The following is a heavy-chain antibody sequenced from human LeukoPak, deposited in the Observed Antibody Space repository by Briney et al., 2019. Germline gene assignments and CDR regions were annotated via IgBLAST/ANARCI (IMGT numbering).Heavy chain of an antibody. Sequence: GGSLRLSCAASGFTFNTYGMAWVRQAPGKGLVYVSGIGPDGGITYYAKSVKGRFTISRDNSKSMVYLQMGSLTADDMAVYYCARGAQLTDYWGQGTLVTVSS. J-gene: IGHJ4*02. V-gene: IGHV3-64*01. CDR2: IGPDGGIT. CDR1: GFTFNTYG. D-gene: IGHD6-13*01. CDR3: ARGAQLTDY.